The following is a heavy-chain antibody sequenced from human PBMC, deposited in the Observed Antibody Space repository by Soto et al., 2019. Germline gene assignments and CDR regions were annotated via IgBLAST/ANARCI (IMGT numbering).Heavy chain of an antibody. CDR1: GYTFTSYG. Sequence: QVQLVQSGAEVKKPGASVKVSCKTSGYTFTSYGITWMRQAPGQGLEWMGWISVYNGDTNYAQKFQGRVTMTKDTSSNTAYMELRSLRSDGTAVYYCARSRTYNWFDPWGQGTLVTVSS. V-gene: IGHV1-18*01. CDR3: ARSRTYNWFDP. CDR2: ISVYNGDT. J-gene: IGHJ5*02.